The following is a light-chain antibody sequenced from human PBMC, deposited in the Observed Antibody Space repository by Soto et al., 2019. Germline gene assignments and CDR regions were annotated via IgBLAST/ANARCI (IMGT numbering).Light chain of an antibody. CDR2: AAS. V-gene: IGKV3-20*01. Sequence: EVVLTQSPGTLSLSPGERATLSCGASQSVSSNSLAWYQQKPGQAPRLLIYAASSRSTGTPERSSASWSCTDFTLATSRLEPEDFAVYCCQPYGSSPPTFGPGTKVYIK. J-gene: IGKJ3*01. CDR3: QPYGSSPPT. CDR1: QSVSSNS.